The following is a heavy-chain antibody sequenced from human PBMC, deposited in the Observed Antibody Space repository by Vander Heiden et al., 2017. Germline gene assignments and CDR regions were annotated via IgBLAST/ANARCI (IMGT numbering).Heavy chain of an antibody. CDR3: AILLLWCGELPPSIDY. D-gene: IGHD3-10*01. V-gene: IGHV3-23*01. CDR1: GFTFSSYA. J-gene: IGHJ4*02. CDR2: ISGSGGST. Sequence: EVQLLESGGGLVQPGGSLRLSCAASGFTFSSYAMSWVRQAPGKGLEWVSAISGSGGSTYYADSVKGRFTISRDNSKNTRYLQMNSMRAEDTAVYYCAILLLWCGELPPSIDYWGQGTLVTVSS.